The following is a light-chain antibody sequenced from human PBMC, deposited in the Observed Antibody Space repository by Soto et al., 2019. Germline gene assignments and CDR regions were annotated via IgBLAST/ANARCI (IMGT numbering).Light chain of an antibody. CDR2: RNN. CDR1: SSSY. J-gene: IGLJ3*02. Sequence: QSVLTQPPSASGTPGQRVTISCSGSSSSYVYWYQQLPGTAPKLLIYRNNQRPSGVPDRFSGSKSGTSASLAISGLRSEDDADYYCAAWDDSLSGWVFGGGTKVTVL. V-gene: IGLV1-47*01. CDR3: AAWDDSLSGWV.